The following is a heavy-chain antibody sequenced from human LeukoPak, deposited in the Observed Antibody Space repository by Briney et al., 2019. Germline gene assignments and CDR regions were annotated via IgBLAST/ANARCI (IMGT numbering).Heavy chain of an antibody. CDR3: AKGVGNSGYDAFDI. CDR2: ISGSGGST. J-gene: IGHJ3*02. Sequence: PGGSLRLSCAASGFTFSSYAMNWVRQAPGKGLEWASAISGSGGSTYYADSVKGRFTISRDNSKSTLYLQMNSLRAEDTAVYYCAKGVGNSGYDAFDIWGQGTMVTVSS. V-gene: IGHV3-23*01. CDR1: GFTFSSYA. D-gene: IGHD3-22*01.